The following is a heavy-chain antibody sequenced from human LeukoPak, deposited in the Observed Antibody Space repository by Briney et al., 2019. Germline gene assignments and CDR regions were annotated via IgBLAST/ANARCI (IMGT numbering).Heavy chain of an antibody. J-gene: IGHJ5*02. CDR3: ARGVMDCSSTSCTGSWFDP. CDR1: GGSFSGYY. CDR2: INHSGST. Sequence: KPSETLSPTCAVYGGSFSGYYWSWIRQPPGKGLEWIGEINHSGSTNYNPSLKSRVTISVDTSKNQFSLKLSSVTAADTAVYYRARGVMDCSSTSCTGSWFDPWGQGTLVTVSS. V-gene: IGHV4-34*01. D-gene: IGHD2-2*01.